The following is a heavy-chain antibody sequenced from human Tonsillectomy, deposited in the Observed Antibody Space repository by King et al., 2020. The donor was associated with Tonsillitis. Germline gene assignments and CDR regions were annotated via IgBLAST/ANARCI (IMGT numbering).Heavy chain of an antibody. Sequence: QLVQSGADVKKPGASVKFSCKASGYTFTNYGFSWVRQAPGQWLEWMGWIRPHNGNTNYAQKFQGRVTMTTDTSTSTAYMDLRSLRTDDTAVYYCVRATYYYEGVYWGQGTLVTVSS. CDR1: GYTFTNYG. D-gene: IGHD3-22*01. V-gene: IGHV1-18*01. J-gene: IGHJ4*02. CDR2: IRPHNGNT. CDR3: VRATYYYEGVY.